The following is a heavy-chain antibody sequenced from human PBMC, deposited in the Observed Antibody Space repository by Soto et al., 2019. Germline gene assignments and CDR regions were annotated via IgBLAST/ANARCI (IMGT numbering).Heavy chain of an antibody. CDR2: IYYSGST. J-gene: IGHJ3*02. CDR3: ARDVAGYYDILTGYYKRSHAFDI. Sequence: SETLSLTCTVSGGSISSYYWSWIRQPPGKGLEWIGYIYYSGSTYYNPSLKSRVTISVDTSKNQFSLKLSSVTAADTAVYYCARDVAGYYDILTGYYKRSHAFDIWGQGTMVTVSS. CDR1: GGSISSYY. V-gene: IGHV4-59*12. D-gene: IGHD3-9*01.